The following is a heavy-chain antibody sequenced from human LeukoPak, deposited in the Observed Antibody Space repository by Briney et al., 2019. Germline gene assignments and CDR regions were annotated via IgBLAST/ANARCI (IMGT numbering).Heavy chain of an antibody. Sequence: GGSLRLSCTASGFTFNNYLMSWVRQAPRKGPEWVSVLFTGGAGALYADSVRGRFTISGDTSKTTLYLQMNGLRAEDTAVYYCAKECDYSPGHKFDLWGRGTLVTVSS. J-gene: IGHJ5*02. CDR2: LFTGGAGA. V-gene: IGHV3-23*03. D-gene: IGHD3-10*01. CDR3: AKECDYSPGHKFDL. CDR1: GFTFNNYL.